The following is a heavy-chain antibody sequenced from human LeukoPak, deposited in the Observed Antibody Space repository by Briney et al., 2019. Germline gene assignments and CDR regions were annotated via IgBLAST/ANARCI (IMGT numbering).Heavy chain of an antibody. Sequence: GRSLRFSCAVSGFTVSSNYMSWVRQAPGKGLESVSVTYSGGNTHYSDSVKGRFTISRDNSKNTLYLQMNSLRAEDTAVYYCARRAGDYSHPYDYWGQGTLVTVSS. CDR1: GFTVSSNY. J-gene: IGHJ4*02. CDR3: ARRAGDYSHPYDY. V-gene: IGHV3-53*01. CDR2: TYSGGNT. D-gene: IGHD3-22*01.